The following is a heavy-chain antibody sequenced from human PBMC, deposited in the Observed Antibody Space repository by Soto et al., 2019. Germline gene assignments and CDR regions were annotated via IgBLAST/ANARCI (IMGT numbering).Heavy chain of an antibody. CDR3: ARIDCTGDNCNHYYHYPMDV. V-gene: IGHV3-33*01. CDR1: GFTFHTYG. CDR2: IWYDGSIK. D-gene: IGHD2-8*02. Sequence: VGSLRLSCAASGFTFHTYGMHWVRQIPGKGLQWVAIIWYDGSIKYYADSVKGRFTISRDNSKNTMYLQMNSLRDEDTAVYYCARIDCTGDNCNHYYHYPMDVCGQGTTVTVSS. J-gene: IGHJ6*02.